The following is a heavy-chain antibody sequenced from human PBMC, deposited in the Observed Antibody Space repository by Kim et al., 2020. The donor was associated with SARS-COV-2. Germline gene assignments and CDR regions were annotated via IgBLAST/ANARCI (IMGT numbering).Heavy chain of an antibody. CDR2: IYSGGSST. D-gene: IGHD2-2*01. CDR1: GFTFSSYA. Sequence: GGSLRLSCAASGFTFSSYAMSWVRQAPGKGLEWVSVIYSGGSSTYYADSVKGRFTISRDNSKNTLYLQMNSLRAEDTAVYYCAKDPSTSWGPYYYYYGMGVWGQGPTVTVSS. J-gene: IGHJ6*02. CDR3: AKDPSTSWGPYYYYYGMGV. V-gene: IGHV3-23*03.